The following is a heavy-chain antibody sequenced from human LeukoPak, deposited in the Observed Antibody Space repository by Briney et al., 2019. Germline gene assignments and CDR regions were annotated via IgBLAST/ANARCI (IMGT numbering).Heavy chain of an antibody. V-gene: IGHV4-59*08. CDR2: IYYTRST. J-gene: IGHJ5*02. CDR1: GGSISGYY. CDR3: ARHSYGSGSYRSYSWFDP. Sequence: SETLSLTCTVSGGSISGYYWSWIRQPPGKGLEWIGYIYYTRSTKYNPSLKSRVTISVDTTRNRISLKLTSVTAADTAVYYCARHSYGSGSYRSYSWFDPWGQGTLVTVSS. D-gene: IGHD3-10*01.